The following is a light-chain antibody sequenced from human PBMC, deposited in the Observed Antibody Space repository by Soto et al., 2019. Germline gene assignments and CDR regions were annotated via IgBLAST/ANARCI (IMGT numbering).Light chain of an antibody. V-gene: IGKV3-15*01. CDR2: GAS. CDR3: QQYKKWPWT. Sequence: EMVMTQSPATLSVSPGERATLSCRASQSVSSNLAWYQQKPGQAPRLLIYGASTRATGIPARFSGSGSGTEFTLTITSLQPEDFAVYYCQQYKKWPWTFGQGTKVDIK. J-gene: IGKJ1*01. CDR1: QSVSSN.